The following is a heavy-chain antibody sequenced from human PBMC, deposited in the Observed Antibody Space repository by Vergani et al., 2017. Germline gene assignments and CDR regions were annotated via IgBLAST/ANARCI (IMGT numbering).Heavy chain of an antibody. Sequence: QVQLVQSGAEVKKPGSSVKVSCKASGGTFSSYAISWVRQAPGQGLEWMGGIIPIFGTANYAQKFQGRVTITADESTSTAYMELSSLRSEDTAVYYCAGSNYGDYPPLGAFDIWGQGTMVTVSS. J-gene: IGHJ3*02. CDR2: IIPIFGTA. V-gene: IGHV1-69*01. D-gene: IGHD4-17*01. CDR3: AGSNYGDYPPLGAFDI. CDR1: GGTFSSYA.